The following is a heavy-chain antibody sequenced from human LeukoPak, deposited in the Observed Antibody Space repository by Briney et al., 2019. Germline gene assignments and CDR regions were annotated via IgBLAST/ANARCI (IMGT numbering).Heavy chain of an antibody. CDR3: ARGFHYGLDV. Sequence: GGSLRLSCAASGFTFSTYSMNWVRQAPGRGLDWVSYISTSSSTIYYADSVKGRFTISRDNAKNSLSLEMNSLRAEDTAVYYCARGFHYGLDVWGQGTTVTVSS. CDR2: ISTSSSTI. J-gene: IGHJ6*02. CDR1: GFTFSTYS. V-gene: IGHV3-48*04. D-gene: IGHD3-10*01.